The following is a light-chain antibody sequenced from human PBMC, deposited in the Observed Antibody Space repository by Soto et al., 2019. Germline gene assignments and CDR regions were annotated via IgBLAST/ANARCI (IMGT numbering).Light chain of an antibody. CDR3: QQYATSPFT. CDR1: QSVSSSY. V-gene: IGKV3-20*01. J-gene: IGKJ2*01. Sequence: EIVLTQSPGTLSLSPGKGATLSCRASQSVSSSYLAWYQQRPGQAPRLLIYGASSRATGIPDRFSGIGSGTGFTLSIRRLEPEDFAVYYCQQYATSPFTFGQGTKLEIK. CDR2: GAS.